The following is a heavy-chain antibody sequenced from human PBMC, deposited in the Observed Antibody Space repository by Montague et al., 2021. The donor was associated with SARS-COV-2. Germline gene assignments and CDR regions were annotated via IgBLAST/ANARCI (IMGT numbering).Heavy chain of an antibody. D-gene: IGHD3-16*01. V-gene: IGHV4-4*07. CDR1: GVSITSYY. CDR3: VRDGGNWYYFDY. CDR2: IYSSGST. Sequence: SETLSLTCSISGVSITSYYWSWVRQPPGKGLEWIGHIYSSGSTNYSPSLKSRVRLSIDNPKNQYSLNLESLTAADTAVYYCVRDGGNWYYFDYWGKGALVTVSS. J-gene: IGHJ4*02.